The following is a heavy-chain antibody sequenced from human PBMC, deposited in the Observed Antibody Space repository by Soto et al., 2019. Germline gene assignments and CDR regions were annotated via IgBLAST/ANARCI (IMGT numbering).Heavy chain of an antibody. CDR1: GGSISSGGYY. CDR3: ARGREDIVVVPAAPGFDP. CDR2: IYYSGST. V-gene: IGHV4-31*01. Sequence: QVQLQESGPGLVKPSQTLSLTCTVSGGSISSGGYYWSWIRQHPGKGLEWIGYIYYSGSTYYNPSLKSLVTISVDTSKNQFSLKLGSVTAADTAVYYCARGREDIVVVPAAPGFDPWGQGTLVTVSS. J-gene: IGHJ5*02. D-gene: IGHD2-2*01.